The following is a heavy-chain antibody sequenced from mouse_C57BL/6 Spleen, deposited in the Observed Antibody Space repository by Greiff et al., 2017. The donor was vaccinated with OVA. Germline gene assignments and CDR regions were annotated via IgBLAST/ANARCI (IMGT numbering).Heavy chain of an antibody. CDR2: LDPSDSYT. Sequence: VQLQQPGAELVQPGASVKLSCKASGYTFTSYWMQWVKQRPGQGLEWIGELDPSDSYTNYNQKFKGKATLTVDTSSSTAYMQLSSLTSEDSAVYYCARGGVRDAMDYWGQGTSVTVSS. D-gene: IGHD2-2*01. J-gene: IGHJ4*01. CDR1: GYTFTSYW. V-gene: IGHV1-50*01. CDR3: ARGGVRDAMDY.